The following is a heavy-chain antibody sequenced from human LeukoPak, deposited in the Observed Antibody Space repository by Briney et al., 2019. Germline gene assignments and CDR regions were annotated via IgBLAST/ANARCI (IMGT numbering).Heavy chain of an antibody. Sequence: PSETLSPTCTVSGGSISSSNYNWGWIPPPPGKGLEWIGSIYYSGSTFYNPSLKSRVTIFVDTSKNHLSLKLSSVTAADTAVYYCARHAGSGVVDPWGQGTLVTVSS. J-gene: IGHJ5*02. V-gene: IGHV4-39*01. CDR3: ARHAGSGVVDP. D-gene: IGHD2-15*01. CDR1: GGSISSSNYN. CDR2: IYYSGST.